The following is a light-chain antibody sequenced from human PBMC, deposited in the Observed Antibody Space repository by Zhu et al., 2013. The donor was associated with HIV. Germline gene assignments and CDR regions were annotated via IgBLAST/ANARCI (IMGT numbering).Light chain of an antibody. CDR3: QHYNNWPPWT. V-gene: IGKV3-15*01. CDR1: QSVRSN. CDR2: GAS. Sequence: EIVMTQSPATLSVSPGERATLSCRASQSVRSNLAWYQQKPGQAPRLLIYGASTRATGIPARFSGSGSGTDFTLTVSSLQSDDVAVYYCQHYNNWPPWTFGQGTEVEV. J-gene: IGKJ1*01.